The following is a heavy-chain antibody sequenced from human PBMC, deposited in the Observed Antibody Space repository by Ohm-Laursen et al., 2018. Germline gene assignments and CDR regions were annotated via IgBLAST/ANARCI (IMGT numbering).Heavy chain of an antibody. CDR2: IFHNGNA. J-gene: IGHJ5*02. CDR1: GGSISGYY. D-gene: IGHD2-2*01. V-gene: IGHV4-59*01. CDR3: ARQVPAATRGRFDN. Sequence: SETLSLTCAVSGGSISGYYWSWIRQPPGRGLEWIAYIFHNGNAVYNPSLKNQVTISVDTSRNQFSLKLSSVTASDTAVYYCARQVPAATRGRFDNWGQGTLVTVSS.